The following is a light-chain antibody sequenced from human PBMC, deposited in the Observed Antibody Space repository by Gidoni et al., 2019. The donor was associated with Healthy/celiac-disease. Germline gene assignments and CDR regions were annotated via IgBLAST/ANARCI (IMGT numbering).Light chain of an antibody. Sequence: DIQLTQSPSSLSASVGDRVTIPCRASQSISSYLNWYQQKPGKAPKLLIYAASSLQSGVPSRFSGSGSGTDFTLTISSLQPEDFATYYCQQSYSTVWTVGQGTKVEIK. CDR3: QQSYSTVWT. J-gene: IGKJ1*01. CDR2: AAS. V-gene: IGKV1-39*01. CDR1: QSISSY.